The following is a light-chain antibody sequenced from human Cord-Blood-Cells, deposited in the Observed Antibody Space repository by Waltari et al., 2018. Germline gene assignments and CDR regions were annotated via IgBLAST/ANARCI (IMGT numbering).Light chain of an antibody. CDR1: QSVSSN. CDR3: QQYNNWTPWT. CDR2: GAS. J-gene: IGKJ1*01. V-gene: IGKV3-15*01. Sequence: DIVMTQSPATPSVSPAAIATLSSRASQSVSSNLAWYQQKPGQAPRLLIYGASTSATGIPARFSGSGSGTEFTLTISSLQSEDFAVYYCQQYNNWTPWTFGQGTKVEIK.